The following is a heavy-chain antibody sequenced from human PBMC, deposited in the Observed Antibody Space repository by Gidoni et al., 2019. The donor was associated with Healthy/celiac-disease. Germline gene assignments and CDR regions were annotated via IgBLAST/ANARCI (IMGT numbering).Heavy chain of an antibody. V-gene: IGHV3-33*01. CDR1: GFTFSSYG. CDR2: IWYDGSNK. D-gene: IGHD6-19*01. J-gene: IGHJ4*02. CDR3: ARGRIAVAGPFGY. Sequence: QVQLVESGGGVVQPGRSLRLSCAASGFTFSSYGLHWVRQAPGNGLEWVAVIWYDGSNKYYADSVKGRFTISRDNSKNTLYLQMNSLRAEDTAVYYCARGRIAVAGPFGYWGQGTLVTVSS.